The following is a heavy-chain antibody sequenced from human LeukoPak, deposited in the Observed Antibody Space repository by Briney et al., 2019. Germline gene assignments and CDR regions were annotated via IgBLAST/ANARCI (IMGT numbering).Heavy chain of an antibody. CDR2: ISSSGSTI. V-gene: IGHV3-48*04. D-gene: IGHD3-10*01. Sequence: GGSLRLSCAASGFTFSSYSMNWVRQAPGKGLEWVSSISSSGSTIYYADSVKGRFTISRDNAKNSLYLQMNSLRAEDTAVYYCARDKHSGYFDYWGQGTLVTVSS. J-gene: IGHJ4*02. CDR3: ARDKHSGYFDY. CDR1: GFTFSSYS.